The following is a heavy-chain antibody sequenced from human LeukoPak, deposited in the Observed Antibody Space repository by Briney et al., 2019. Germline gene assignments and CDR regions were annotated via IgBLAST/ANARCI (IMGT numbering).Heavy chain of an antibody. D-gene: IGHD6-6*01. J-gene: IGHJ3*02. CDR3: ARAYSSSSGRDAFDS. CDR2: ISSSSSTI. Sequence: GGSLRLSCAASGFTFKSYNMNWVRQAPGKGLEWVSYISSSSSTIYYADSVKGRFTISRDSAKTSLFLQMNSLRDEDTAVYYCARAYSSSSGRDAFDSWGLGTLVTVSS. V-gene: IGHV3-48*02. CDR1: GFTFKSYN.